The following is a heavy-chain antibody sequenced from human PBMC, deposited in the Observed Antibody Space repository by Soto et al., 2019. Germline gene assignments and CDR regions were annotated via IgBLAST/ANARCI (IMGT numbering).Heavy chain of an antibody. CDR2: TYFRSKWYN. CDR3: AKGDNLGPKTGYAFDP. V-gene: IGHV6-1*01. CDR1: GDSVSSNTAS. D-gene: IGHD5-12*01. Sequence: SRTLSLTCAISGDSVSSNTASWNWIRQSPSIALEWLGRTYFRSKWYNDYAVSVKSRIIINPDTSNNQFSLQLNSVTPEDTAVYFCAKGDNLGPKTGYAFDPWGQGIMVTVSS. J-gene: IGHJ5*02.